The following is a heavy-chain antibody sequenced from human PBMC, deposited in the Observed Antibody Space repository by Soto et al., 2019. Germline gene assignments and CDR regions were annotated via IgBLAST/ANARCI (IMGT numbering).Heavy chain of an antibody. J-gene: IGHJ4*02. CDR3: AKERRTSSGSYVGSETFDY. CDR2: ISYDGSNK. D-gene: IGHD3-22*01. CDR1: GFTFSSYG. V-gene: IGHV3-30*18. Sequence: QVQLVESGGGVVQPGRSLRLSCAASGFTFSSYGMHWVRQAPGKGLEWVAVISYDGSNKYYADSVKGRFTISRDNSKNTLYLQMNSLRAEDTAVYYCAKERRTSSGSYVGSETFDYWGQGTLVTVSS.